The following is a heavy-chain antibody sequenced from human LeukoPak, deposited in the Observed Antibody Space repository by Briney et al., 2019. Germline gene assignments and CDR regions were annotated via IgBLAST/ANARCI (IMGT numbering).Heavy chain of an antibody. V-gene: IGHV3-23*01. CDR2: IRNSGDYT. D-gene: IGHD6-19*01. CDR3: AKDRVRIAVAPFDY. CDR1: GLTFSRNA. Sequence: GGSLRLSCTASGLTFSRNAMSWVRQAPGKGLEWDSSIRNSGDYTYYADSVKGRFTTSRDNSKNTLYLQMNSLRAEDTAVYYCAKDRVRIAVAPFDYWGQGTLVTVSS. J-gene: IGHJ4*02.